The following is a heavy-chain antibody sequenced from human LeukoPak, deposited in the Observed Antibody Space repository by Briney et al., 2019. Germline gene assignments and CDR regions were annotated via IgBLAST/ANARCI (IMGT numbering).Heavy chain of an antibody. CDR3: AKILAAENNDAFDI. J-gene: IGHJ3*02. D-gene: IGHD6-13*01. CDR1: GFTFSHYA. Sequence: GGSLRLSCAASGFTFSHYAMHWVRQGPGKGLEWVAVIAYDGNYKNYADSVKGRFTISRDNSKNTLYLQMNSLRAEDTAVYYCAKILAAENNDAFDIWGQGTMVTVSS. V-gene: IGHV3-30*04. CDR2: IAYDGNYK.